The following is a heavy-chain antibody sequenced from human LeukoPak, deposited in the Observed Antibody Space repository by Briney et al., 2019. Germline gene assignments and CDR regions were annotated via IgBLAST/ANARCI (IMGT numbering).Heavy chain of an antibody. CDR2: ISGSVGST. V-gene: IGHV3-23*01. Sequence: PGGSLRLSCAASGFTFSSYAMSWVGQAPGKGLEWVSAISGSVGSTYYADSVKGRFTISRDNSKNTLYLQMYSLRAEDTAVYYCAKVFAAAFLDYWGQGTLVTVSS. CDR3: AKVFAAAFLDY. J-gene: IGHJ4*02. CDR1: GFTFSSYA. D-gene: IGHD6-13*01.